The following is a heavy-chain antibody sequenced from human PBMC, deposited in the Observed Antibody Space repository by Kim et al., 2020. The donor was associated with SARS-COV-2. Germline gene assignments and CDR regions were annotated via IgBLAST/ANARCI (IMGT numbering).Heavy chain of an antibody. J-gene: IGHJ5*02. V-gene: IGHV3-23*01. D-gene: IGHD2-2*01. CDR1: GFTFSSYA. Sequence: GGSLRLSCAASGFTFSSYAISWLRQAPGKGLEWVSAISGSGGRTYYADSVKGRFTISRDNSKNTLYLQMNSLRAEDTAVYYCAKEGTRSYATSWGQGALVTVSS. CDR2: ISGSGGRT. CDR3: AKEGTRSYATS.